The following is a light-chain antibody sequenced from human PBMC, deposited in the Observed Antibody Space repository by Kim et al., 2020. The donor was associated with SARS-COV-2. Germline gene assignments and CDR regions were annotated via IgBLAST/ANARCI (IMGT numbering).Light chain of an antibody. V-gene: IGKV1-39*01. CDR1: QSITTY. CDR2: AAS. J-gene: IGKJ2*01. CDR3: QQGYST. Sequence: DIQMTQSPSSLSASVGDRVTISRRASQSITTYLNWYQQKPGKAPKLLIYAASSLASGVPSRFSGSGSGTDFTLTINSLQPEDFATYYCQQGYSTFGQGTKLEI.